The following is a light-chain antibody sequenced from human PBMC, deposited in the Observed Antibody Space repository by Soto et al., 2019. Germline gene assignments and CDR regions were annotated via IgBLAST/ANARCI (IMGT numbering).Light chain of an antibody. V-gene: IGKV3-20*01. CDR2: DAS. CDR1: QSISSTY. CDR3: QHYDSARWT. J-gene: IGKJ1*01. Sequence: IVLTQSRGTLSLSPGARATLSCRVSQSISSTYLTWYHQRPGQAPRLLIYDASRRATGIPDRFSGSGSGTDFSLTISRLEPEDFAVYYCQHYDSARWTFGLGTKVDIK.